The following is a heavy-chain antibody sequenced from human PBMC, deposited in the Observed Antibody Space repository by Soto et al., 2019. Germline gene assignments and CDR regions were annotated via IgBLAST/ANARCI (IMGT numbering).Heavy chain of an antibody. V-gene: IGHV3-30-3*01. D-gene: IGHD3-3*01. Sequence: QVQLVESGGGVVQPGRSLRLSCAASGFTFSSCAMHWVRQAPGKGLEWVALISYDGSNKYYADSVKSRFTISRDNSKNTLYLQMNSLRAEDTAVYYCARDKRDLRFLEWSYYFDFWGQGTLVTLSS. CDR1: GFTFSSCA. CDR2: ISYDGSNK. J-gene: IGHJ4*02. CDR3: ARDKRDLRFLEWSYYFDF.